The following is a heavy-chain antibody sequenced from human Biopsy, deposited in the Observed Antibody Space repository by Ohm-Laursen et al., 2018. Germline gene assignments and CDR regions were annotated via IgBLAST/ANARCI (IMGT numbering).Heavy chain of an antibody. CDR1: GFTFSIYG. V-gene: IGHV3-33*01. J-gene: IGHJ4*02. D-gene: IGHD3-22*01. Sequence: SLRLSCAASGFTFSIYGMHWVRQAPGKGLEWVAVIWYDGSNKYYADSVKGRFTISRDDPKNTLYLQMNSLRVEDTAVYYCAREGDDSSGYTPHYFDYWGQGTLVTVSS. CDR3: AREGDDSSGYTPHYFDY. CDR2: IWYDGSNK.